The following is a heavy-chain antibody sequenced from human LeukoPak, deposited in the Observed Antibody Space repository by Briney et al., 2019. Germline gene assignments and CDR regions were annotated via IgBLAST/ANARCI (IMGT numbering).Heavy chain of an antibody. D-gene: IGHD4-23*01. CDR2: IYSGGST. V-gene: IGHV3-53*01. J-gene: IGHJ6*02. CDR3: ARELGGYYYYGMDV. CDR1: GFTVSSNY. Sequence: GGSLRLSCAASGFTVSSNYMSWVRQAPGKGLEWVSVIYSGGSTYYADSVKGRFTISRDNAKNSLYLQMNSLRAEDTAVYYCARELGGYYYYGMDVWGQGTTVTVSS.